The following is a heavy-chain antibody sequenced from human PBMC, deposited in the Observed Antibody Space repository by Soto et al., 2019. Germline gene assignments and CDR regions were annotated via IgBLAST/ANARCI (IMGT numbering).Heavy chain of an antibody. Sequence: GASVKVSCKASGYTFTSYAMHWVRQAPGQRLEWMGWINGGSGYTKFSQKFQGRVTITRDMSASTAYMELSSLRSEDTAVYYCAADRRGSSPSGYYYYYYGMDVWGQGTTVTVSS. V-gene: IGHV1-3*01. CDR3: AADRRGSSPSGYYYYYYGMDV. CDR2: INGGSGYT. J-gene: IGHJ6*02. CDR1: GYTFTSYA. D-gene: IGHD6-6*01.